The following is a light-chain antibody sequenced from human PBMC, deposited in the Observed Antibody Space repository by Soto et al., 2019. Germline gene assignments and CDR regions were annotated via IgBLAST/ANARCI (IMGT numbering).Light chain of an antibody. CDR1: QSVRRN. Sequence: GPSATLSCRASQSVRRNLAWYQQRPGQPPRLLIYGTSTRATGIPDRFSGSGCGIGFLLTPTRPEPEAFGVHSWLQYDFGGGTKVDIK. V-gene: IGKV3-20*01. CDR2: GTS. CDR3: LQYD. J-gene: IGKJ4*01.